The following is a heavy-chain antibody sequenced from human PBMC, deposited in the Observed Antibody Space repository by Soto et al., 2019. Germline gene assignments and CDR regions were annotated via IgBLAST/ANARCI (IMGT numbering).Heavy chain of an antibody. CDR1: GGSISGSY. Sequence: PSETLSLTCSVSGGSISGSYWSWIRQSPGKGLEWLGYVYYTGSTNYSPSLRSRVSISVDTSKNEFSLRLSPVTAADTAVYFCARSVAVPGAHIDYWGQGTQVTVPQ. D-gene: IGHD6-19*01. J-gene: IGHJ4*02. CDR2: VYYTGST. CDR3: ARSVAVPGAHIDY. V-gene: IGHV4-59*01.